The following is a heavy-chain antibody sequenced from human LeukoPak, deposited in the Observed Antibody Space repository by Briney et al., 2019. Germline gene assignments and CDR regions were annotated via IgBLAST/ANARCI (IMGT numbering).Heavy chain of an antibody. CDR3: AKGIGGGYSSGSAFDY. Sequence: GGPLRLSCAASGFTFSSYAMSWVRQAPEKVLEWVSTISGSGGSTYYADSVKGRFSISRDNSNNTLYLHMDSLRAEDTAIYYCAKGIGGGYSSGSAFDYWGQGTLVTVSS. J-gene: IGHJ4*02. CDR2: ISGSGGST. D-gene: IGHD6-19*01. V-gene: IGHV3-23*01. CDR1: GFTFSSYA.